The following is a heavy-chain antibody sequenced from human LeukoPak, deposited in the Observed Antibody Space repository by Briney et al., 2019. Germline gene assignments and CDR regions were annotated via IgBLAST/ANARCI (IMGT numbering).Heavy chain of an antibody. CDR2: INPSDGRT. Sequence: GASVKVSCKASGYTFTSYYMHWVRQAPGQGLEWMGIINPSDGRTTYAQNFQGRVTMTRDMSTSTVYMELSSLRSEDTAVYYCARDRLNCSGGSCYQNWFDPWGQGTLVTVSS. D-gene: IGHD2-15*01. CDR1: GYTFTSYY. CDR3: ARDRLNCSGGSCYQNWFDP. J-gene: IGHJ5*02. V-gene: IGHV1-46*01.